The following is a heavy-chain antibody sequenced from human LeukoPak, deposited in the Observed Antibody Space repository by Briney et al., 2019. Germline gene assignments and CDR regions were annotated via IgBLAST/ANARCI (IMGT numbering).Heavy chain of an antibody. CDR3: AKDKHLRFVVTMGASDS. V-gene: IGHV3-23*01. J-gene: IGHJ3*02. Sequence: GGSLRLSCAASGFTFSTYAMTWVRQAPGKGLEWVSTITGTTALTYYADSVKGRFTISVDNSKNTLYLQMNSLRAEDTAMYYCAKDKHLRFVVTMGASDSWGQGTMVSVSS. CDR1: GFTFSTYA. D-gene: IGHD3-16*02. CDR2: ITGTTALT.